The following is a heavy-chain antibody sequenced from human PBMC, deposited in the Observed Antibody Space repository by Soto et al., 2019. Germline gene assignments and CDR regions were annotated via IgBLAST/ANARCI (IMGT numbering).Heavy chain of an antibody. CDR1: GGSVSSGSYY. CDR2: IYYSGST. J-gene: IGHJ6*02. D-gene: IGHD3-22*01. CDR3: ARAAYDSSGYYYVRSHYYYYYGMDV. Sequence: TETLSLTCTVSGGSVSSGSYYWSWIRQPPGKGLEWIGYIYYSGSTNYNPSLKSRVTISVDTSKNQFSLKLSSVTAADTAVYYCARAAYDSSGYYYVRSHYYYYYGMDVWGQGTTVTSP. V-gene: IGHV4-61*01.